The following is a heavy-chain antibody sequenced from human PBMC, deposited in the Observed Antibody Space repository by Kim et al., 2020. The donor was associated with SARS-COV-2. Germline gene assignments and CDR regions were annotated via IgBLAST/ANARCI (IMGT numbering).Heavy chain of an antibody. V-gene: IGHV1-8*01. CDR3: ARRGYCMGGCCYFDDY. CDR1: GYSFTSYD. Sequence: ASVKVSCKASGYSFTSYDINWVRQATGQGLEWMGWMNPNSGNTGYAQKFQGRVTMTRNTSISTAYMELSSLRSEDTAVYYCARRGYCMGGCCYFDDYWGQGTLVTVSS. J-gene: IGHJ4*02. D-gene: IGHD2-15*01. CDR2: MNPNSGNT.